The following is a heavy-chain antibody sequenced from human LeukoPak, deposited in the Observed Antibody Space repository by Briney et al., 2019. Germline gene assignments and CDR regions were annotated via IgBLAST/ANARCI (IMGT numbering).Heavy chain of an antibody. CDR3: ARQTSGARLNV. CDR1: GWSISYYS. CDR2: IYPRESP. D-gene: IGHD2-2*01. J-gene: IGHJ6*02. Sequence: PSETLSLTCTVSGWSISYYSWSCMRQPAGKGLEWIGRIYPRESPNYNPSLKSRVIMSVDKSKNQFSLKLRSVTAADTAVYFCARQTSGARLNVWGQGTTVTVSS. V-gene: IGHV4-4*07.